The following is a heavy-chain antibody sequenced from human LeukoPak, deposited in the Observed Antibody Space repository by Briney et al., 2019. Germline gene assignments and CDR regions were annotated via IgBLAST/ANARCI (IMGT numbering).Heavy chain of an antibody. V-gene: IGHV3-64D*09. CDR3: VRGYSFGPYGMDV. CDR2: ISDSGGST. CDR1: GVPFSSYA. D-gene: IGHD2-15*01. Sequence: PGGSLRLSCSASGVPFSSYAMHWVRQAPGKGLEYVSAISDSGGSTYYADSVKGRFTIPRDNSKNTLYLQMSSLRAEDTAVYFCVRGYSFGPYGMDVWGQGTTVTVSS. J-gene: IGHJ6*02.